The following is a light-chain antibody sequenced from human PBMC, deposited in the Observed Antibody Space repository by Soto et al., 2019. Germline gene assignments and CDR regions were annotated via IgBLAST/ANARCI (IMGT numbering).Light chain of an antibody. CDR1: QTITPTF. J-gene: IGKJ4*01. V-gene: IGKV3-20*01. CDR2: GAS. CDR3: QQFGVSPT. Sequence: EIVLTQSPGTLSLSPGERDTLSCRASQTITPTFLAWYQQKPGQAPRLLIYGASSRATDIPDRFSGSGSGTDFTLTISKLEPEDFAVYYCQQFGVSPTFGGGTKVDIK.